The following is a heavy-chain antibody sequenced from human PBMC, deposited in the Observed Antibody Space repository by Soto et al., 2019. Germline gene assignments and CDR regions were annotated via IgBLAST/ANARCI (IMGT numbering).Heavy chain of an antibody. CDR2: ISSSGSTI. V-gene: IGHV3-48*04. J-gene: IGHJ6*02. CDR1: GFIFSNYA. D-gene: IGHD2-15*01. Sequence: PGGSLRLSCVGSGFIFSNYALHWVRQAPGKGLEWVSYISSSGSTIYYADSVKGRFTISRDNAKNSLYLQMNSLRAEDTAVYYCARGCGSCSYSSRFYYYYGMDVWGQGTTVTVSS. CDR3: ARGCGSCSYSSRFYYYYGMDV.